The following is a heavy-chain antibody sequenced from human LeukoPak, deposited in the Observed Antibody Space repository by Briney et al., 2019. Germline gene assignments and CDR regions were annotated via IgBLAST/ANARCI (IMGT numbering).Heavy chain of an antibody. V-gene: IGHV3-53*01. J-gene: IGHJ6*02. D-gene: IGHD3-22*01. CDR2: IYSGGST. Sequence: GGSLRLSCAASGFTVSSNYMSWVRQAPGKGLEWVSVIYSGGSTYHADSVKGRFTISRDNSKNTLYLQMNSLRAEDTAVYYCARDAMSPYYYDSSGSFRLYYYYGMDVWGQGTTVTVSS. CDR1: GFTVSSNY. CDR3: ARDAMSPYYYDSSGSFRLYYYYGMDV.